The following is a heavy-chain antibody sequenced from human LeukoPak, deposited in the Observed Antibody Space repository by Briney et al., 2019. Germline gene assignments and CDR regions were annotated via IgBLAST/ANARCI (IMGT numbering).Heavy chain of an antibody. D-gene: IGHD5-24*01. CDR3: ARSHVEMATLYYYYYMDV. CDR1: GFTFDYYA. J-gene: IGHJ6*03. Sequence: GGSLRLSCAASGFTFDYYAMHWVRQAPGKGLEWVSGISWNSGSIGYADSVKGRFTISRDNSKNSLYLQMNSLRTEDTALYYCARSHVEMATLYYYYYMDVWGKGSTVTVSS. CDR2: ISWNSGSI. V-gene: IGHV3-9*01.